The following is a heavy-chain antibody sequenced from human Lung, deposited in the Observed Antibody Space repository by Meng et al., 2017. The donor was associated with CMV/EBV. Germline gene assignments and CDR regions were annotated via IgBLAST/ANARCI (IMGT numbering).Heavy chain of an antibody. CDR1: GYTFTSHD. V-gene: IGHV1-8*01. J-gene: IGHJ4*02. CDR3: ATGVADFEY. Sequence: QVQLVQSGAEVKKPVASVKVSCKASGYTFTSHDINWVRQGTGQGLEWMGWMNPNRGTTGYAQKFQGRVTMTRNISKSTAYMDLSSLRSEDTAVYYCATGVADFEYWGQGTLVTVSS. D-gene: IGHD6-19*01. CDR2: MNPNRGTT.